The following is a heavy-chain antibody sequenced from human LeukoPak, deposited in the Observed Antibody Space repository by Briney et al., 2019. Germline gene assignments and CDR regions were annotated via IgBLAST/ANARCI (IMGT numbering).Heavy chain of an antibody. CDR2: IYYTGSS. Sequence: KASETLSLTCTVSGGSISSDYWTWIRQPPGKGLEWIGYIYYTGSSNYNPSLKSRVTISGDTSNNQFSLKLSSVTAADTAVYYCASGDAGIARFDYWGQGTLVTVSS. CDR3: ASGDAGIARFDY. D-gene: IGHD6-13*01. V-gene: IGHV4-59*08. CDR1: GGSISSDY. J-gene: IGHJ4*02.